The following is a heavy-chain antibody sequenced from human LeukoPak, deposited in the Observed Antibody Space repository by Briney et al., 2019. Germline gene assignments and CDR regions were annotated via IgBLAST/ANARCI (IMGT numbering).Heavy chain of an antibody. J-gene: IGHJ1*01. V-gene: IGHV1-2*04. Sequence: GASVKVSCKASGFSFIGYYIHWVRQAPGQGLEWMGWINPNTGDTRFTQKFQAWVTMTRDTSISTAYTELRNLRSADTAMYFCARGFNGLSTAALSLWGQGTLVTVSS. CDR2: INPNTGDT. CDR1: GFSFIGYY. CDR3: ARGFNGLSTAALSL. D-gene: IGHD2-8*01.